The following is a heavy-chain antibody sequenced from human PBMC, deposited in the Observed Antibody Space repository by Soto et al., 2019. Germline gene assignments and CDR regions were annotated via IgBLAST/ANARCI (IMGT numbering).Heavy chain of an antibody. CDR1: GFSLSTSGVG. D-gene: IGHD2-8*01. Sequence: SGPTLVNPTQTLTLTCTFSGFSLSTSGVGVGWIRQPPGKALEWLALIFWDDDKRYSSSLKSRLTITKDPSKNQVVLIMTNMDPVDTATYYCAHQTGSYCTNGVCYTVDSWGQGTLVTVSS. V-gene: IGHV2-5*02. CDR3: AHQTGSYCTNGVCYTVDS. J-gene: IGHJ4*02. CDR2: IFWDDDK.